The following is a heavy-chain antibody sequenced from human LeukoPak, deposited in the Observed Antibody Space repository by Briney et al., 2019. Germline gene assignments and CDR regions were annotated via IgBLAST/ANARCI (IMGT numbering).Heavy chain of an antibody. CDR2: IIPIFGTA. Sequence: GASVKASCKASGGTFSSYAISWVRQAPGQGLEWMGGIIPIFGTANYAQKFQGRVTITTDESTSTAYMELSSLRSEDTAVYYCARDLFLDSFDPWGQGTLVTVSS. CDR3: ARDLFLDSFDP. V-gene: IGHV1-69*05. J-gene: IGHJ5*02. CDR1: GGTFSSYA. D-gene: IGHD3/OR15-3a*01.